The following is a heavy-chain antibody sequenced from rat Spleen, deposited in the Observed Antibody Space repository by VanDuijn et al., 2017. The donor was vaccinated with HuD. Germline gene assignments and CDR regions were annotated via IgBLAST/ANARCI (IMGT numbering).Heavy chain of an antibody. V-gene: IGHV5-46*01. J-gene: IGHJ2*01. D-gene: IGHD1-12*02. CDR2: IDSSGSKS. CDR1: GFTFSSFP. Sequence: EVQLVESGGGLVQPGRSMKLSCAASGFTFSSFPMAWVRQAPTRGLEWVASIDSSGSKSYFRDSVTGRFTISRDNAKSTLYLQMDSLRSEDTATYYCTIGSHYFDVPYYYEYWGQGVMVTVSS. CDR3: TIGSHYFDVPYYYEY.